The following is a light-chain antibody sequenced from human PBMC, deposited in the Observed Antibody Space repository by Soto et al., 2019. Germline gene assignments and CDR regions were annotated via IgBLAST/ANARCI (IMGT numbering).Light chain of an antibody. CDR3: QQYGSPPPIT. V-gene: IGKV3-20*01. Sequence: EIVMTQSPATLSVSPGERATLSCRASQSVGTNLVWYQHKPGQAPRPLIYGASIRATGIPARFSGSGSGTDFTLTISRLEPEDFAVYYCQQYGSPPPITFGQGTRLEIK. CDR1: QSVGTN. CDR2: GAS. J-gene: IGKJ5*01.